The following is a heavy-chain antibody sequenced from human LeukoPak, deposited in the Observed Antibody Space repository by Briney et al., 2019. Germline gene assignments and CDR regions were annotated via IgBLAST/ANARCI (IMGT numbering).Heavy chain of an antibody. V-gene: IGHV4-34*01. CDR2: INHSGST. D-gene: IGHD2-2*01. CDR1: GGSFSGYY. J-gene: IGHJ5*02. CDR3: ARVWRYCSSTSCLNWFDP. Sequence: WETLSLTCAVYGGSFSGYYWSWIRQPPGKGLEWIVEINHSGSTNYNPSLKSRVTISVDTSKNQFSLKLSSVTAADTAVYYCARVWRYCSSTSCLNWFDPWGQGTLVTVSS.